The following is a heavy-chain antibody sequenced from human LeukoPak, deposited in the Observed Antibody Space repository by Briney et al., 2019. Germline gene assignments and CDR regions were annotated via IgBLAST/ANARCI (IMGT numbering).Heavy chain of an antibody. CDR3: ARGRRSGAVAAANWFDP. Sequence: SETLSLTCAVYGGSFSGYYWSWIRQPPGKGLEWIGEINHSGSTNYNPSLKSRVTISVDTSKNQFSLKLSSVTAADTAVYYCARGRRSGAVAAANWFDPWGQGTLVTVSS. CDR1: GGSFSGYY. D-gene: IGHD6-13*01. V-gene: IGHV4-34*01. J-gene: IGHJ5*02. CDR2: INHSGST.